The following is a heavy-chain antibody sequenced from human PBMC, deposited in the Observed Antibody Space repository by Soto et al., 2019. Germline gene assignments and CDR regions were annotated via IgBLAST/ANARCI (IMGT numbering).Heavy chain of an antibody. D-gene: IGHD3-22*01. J-gene: IGHJ4*02. V-gene: IGHV1-18*04. CDR2: ISGHNGNT. Sequence: SVKGSCKGFGYGFTGYGVSWVRQANGQGPEWMGWISGHNGNTNHPQSLQGRVTMTTDTSRNTAYMELRSLRSDDTAVYYCARHRFNYYDDTVYYYFDYWGQGTLVTVSS. CDR1: GYGFTGYG. CDR3: ARHRFNYYDDTVYYYFDY.